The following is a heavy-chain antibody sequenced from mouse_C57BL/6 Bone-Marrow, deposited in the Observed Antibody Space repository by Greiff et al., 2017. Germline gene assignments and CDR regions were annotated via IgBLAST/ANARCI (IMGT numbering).Heavy chain of an antibody. V-gene: IGHV1-55*01. D-gene: IGHD1-1*01. Sequence: QVQLQQPGAELVKPGASVKMSCKASGYTFTSYWITWVKQRPGQGLEWIGDIYPGSGSTNYNEKFKSKATLTVDTSSSTAYMQLSILTSEDSAVYYCARDYYGSSYWYFDVWGTGTTVTVSS. CDR1: GYTFTSYW. CDR3: ARDYYGSSYWYFDV. J-gene: IGHJ1*03. CDR2: IYPGSGST.